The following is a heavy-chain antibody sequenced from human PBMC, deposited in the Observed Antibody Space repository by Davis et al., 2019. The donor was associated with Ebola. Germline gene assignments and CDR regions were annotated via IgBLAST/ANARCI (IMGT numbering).Heavy chain of an antibody. CDR2: TYYNSRLYL. V-gene: IGHV6-1*01. D-gene: IGHD3-22*01. Sequence: HSQTLSLTCAISGDSVSGSSGAWNWIRQSPSRGLEWLGRTYYNSRLYLDYAVSVKSRITINPDTSKNQFSLQLNSVTPEDTALYYCARGWLRAGMDVWGEGTTVTVSS. CDR3: ARGWLRAGMDV. J-gene: IGHJ6*04. CDR1: GDSVSGSSGA.